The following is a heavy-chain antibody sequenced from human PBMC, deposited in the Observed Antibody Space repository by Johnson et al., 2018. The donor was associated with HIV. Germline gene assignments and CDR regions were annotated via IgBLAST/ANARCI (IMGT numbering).Heavy chain of an antibody. D-gene: IGHD3-10*01. CDR2: ISYDGSHK. J-gene: IGHJ3*02. Sequence: QVQLVESGGGVVQPGRSLRLFCAVSGFTFSTYTMHWVRQAPGRGLELVAVISYDGSHKYYADSVKGRFTISRDNSKNTLYLQMNSLRAEDTAVYYCARTLGFGTEDAFDIWGQGTMVTVSS. V-gene: IGHV3-30*14. CDR1: GFTFSTYT. CDR3: ARTLGFGTEDAFDI.